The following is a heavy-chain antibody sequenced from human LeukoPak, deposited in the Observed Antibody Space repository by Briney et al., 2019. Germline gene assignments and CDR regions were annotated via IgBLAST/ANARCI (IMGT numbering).Heavy chain of an antibody. D-gene: IGHD3-3*01. CDR2: IRFDGTNK. CDR1: GFTFSSYG. J-gene: IGHJ6*03. V-gene: IGHV3-30*02. CDR3: ARELGDMDV. Sequence: GGSLRLSCAASGFTFSSYGMHWVRQAPGKGLEWVAFIRFDGTNKYYADSVKGRFTIFRDNGKNTLYLQMNSLRSEDTALYYCARELGDMDVWGEGTTVTVFS.